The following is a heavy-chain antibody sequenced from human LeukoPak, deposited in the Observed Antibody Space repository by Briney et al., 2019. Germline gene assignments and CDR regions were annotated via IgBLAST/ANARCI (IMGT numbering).Heavy chain of an antibody. CDR2: IYHSGST. V-gene: IGHV4-30-2*01. Sequence: PSETLSLTCTVSGGSISSGGYYWSWIRQPPGKGLEWIGYIYHSGSTYYNPSLKSRVTISVDRSKNQFSLKLSSVTAADTAVYYCARDSFPRYYYDRRTNWFDPWGQGTLVTVSS. CDR1: GGSISSGGYY. CDR3: ARDSFPRYYYDRRTNWFDP. J-gene: IGHJ5*02. D-gene: IGHD3-22*01.